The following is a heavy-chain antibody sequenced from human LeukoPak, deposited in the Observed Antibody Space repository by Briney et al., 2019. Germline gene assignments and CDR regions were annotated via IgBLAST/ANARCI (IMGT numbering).Heavy chain of an antibody. CDR3: AKDRGQLWAYFDY. V-gene: IGHV3-30*18. J-gene: IGHJ4*02. CDR1: GFTFSSYG. Sequence: GGSLRLSCAASGFTFSSYGMHWVRQAPGKGLEWVAVISYDGSNKYYADSVKGRFTISRDNSKNTLYLQMNSLRAEDTAVYYCAKDRGQLWAYFDYWGQGTLVTVSS. D-gene: IGHD5-18*01. CDR2: ISYDGSNK.